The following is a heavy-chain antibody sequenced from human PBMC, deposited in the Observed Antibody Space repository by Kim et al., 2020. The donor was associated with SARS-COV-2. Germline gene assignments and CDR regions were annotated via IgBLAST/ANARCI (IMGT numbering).Heavy chain of an antibody. CDR2: IGTAGDT. D-gene: IGHD4-17*01. CDR1: GFTFSSYD. V-gene: IGHV3-13*01. J-gene: IGHJ6*02. Sequence: GGSLRLSCAASGFTFSSYDMHWVRQATGKGLEWVSAIGTAGDTYYPGSVKGRFTISRENAKNSLYLQMNSLRAGDTAVYYCARGHYGGKWRYYYYGMDVWGQGTTVTVSS. CDR3: ARGHYGGKWRYYYYGMDV.